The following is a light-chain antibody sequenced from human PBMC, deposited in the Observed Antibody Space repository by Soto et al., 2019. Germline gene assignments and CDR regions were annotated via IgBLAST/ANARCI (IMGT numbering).Light chain of an antibody. CDR1: SSDVGTYNY. CDR3: SSYTSSNTLV. V-gene: IGLV2-14*01. Sequence: QSALTQPASVSGSPGQSITVSCTGTSSDVGTYNYVSWYQQHPGKAPKLMIYDVSHRPSGVSNRFSGSKSGNTASLTISGLQADDEADYYCSSYTSSNTLVFGTGTKVTVL. CDR2: DVS. J-gene: IGLJ1*01.